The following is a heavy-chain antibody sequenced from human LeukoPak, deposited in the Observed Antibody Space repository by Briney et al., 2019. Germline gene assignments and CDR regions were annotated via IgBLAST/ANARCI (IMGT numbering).Heavy chain of an antibody. D-gene: IGHD6-13*01. V-gene: IGHV3-23*01. CDR1: GFTFGNYA. CDR2: VSGSGTTT. Sequence: GGSLRLSCAASGFTFGNYAMSWVRQAPGKGLEWVSGVSGSGTTTYYADSVKGRFSISRDNSKNTLFLQMNSLRAEDTAVYYCARGPYSSNWYVDYWGQGTLVTVAS. CDR3: ARGPYSSNWYVDY. J-gene: IGHJ4*02.